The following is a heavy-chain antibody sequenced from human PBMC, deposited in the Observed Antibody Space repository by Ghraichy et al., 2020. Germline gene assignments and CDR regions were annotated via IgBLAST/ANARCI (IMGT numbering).Heavy chain of an antibody. J-gene: IGHJ4*02. CDR1: GGSVSDSLYY. Sequence: SETLSLTCTLSGGSVSDSLYYWAWIRQPPGQGLEWIGNVYYTESSFYNPSLKSRITLSVDTSRNQFSLKLTSVSAADTAIYYCARFNRQQLYYFDSWGQGTQVTVSS. D-gene: IGHD6-13*01. V-gene: IGHV4-39*01. CDR3: ARFNRQQLYYFDS. CDR2: VYYTESS.